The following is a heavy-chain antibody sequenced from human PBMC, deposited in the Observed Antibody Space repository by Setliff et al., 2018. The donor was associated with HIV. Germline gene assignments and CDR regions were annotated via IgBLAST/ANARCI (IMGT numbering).Heavy chain of an antibody. J-gene: IGHJ4*02. D-gene: IGHD6-19*01. CDR1: GFIFSSYA. CDR3: ANMQWASNAWYSFDY. Sequence: GGSLRLSCAASGFIFSSYAMSWVRQAPGKGLEWVANIQQHGSEIHYVASVEGRFTISRDNAKNSLYLQMNSLRAEDTAVYYCANMQWASNAWYSFDYWGQGALVTVSS. CDR2: IQQHGSEI. V-gene: IGHV3-7*03.